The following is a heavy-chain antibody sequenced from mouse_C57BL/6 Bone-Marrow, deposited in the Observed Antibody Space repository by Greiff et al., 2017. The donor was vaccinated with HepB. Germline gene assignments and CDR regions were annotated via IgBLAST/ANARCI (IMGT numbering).Heavy chain of an antibody. J-gene: IGHJ2*01. D-gene: IGHD1-1*01. CDR3: ARLLRYPYYFDY. CDR2: INPYNGGT. Sequence: VQLQQSGPVLVKPGASVKMSCKASGYTFTDYYMNWVKQSHGKSLEWIGVINPYNGGTSYNQKFKGKATLTVDKSSSTAYMELNSLTSEDSAVYYCARLLRYPYYFDYWGQGTTLTVSS. CDR1: GYTFTDYY. V-gene: IGHV1-19*01.